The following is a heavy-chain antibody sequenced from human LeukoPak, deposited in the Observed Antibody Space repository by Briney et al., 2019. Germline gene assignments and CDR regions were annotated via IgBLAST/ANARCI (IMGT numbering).Heavy chain of an antibody. CDR2: ISRSGSSI. CDR1: GFTFNNYA. Sequence: GGSLRLSCAASGFTFNNYAMNWVRQAPGKGLEWVSHISRSGSSIFYADSVKGRFTIFRDNGRNSLYLQMSSLRAEDTAVYYCATESSRSSAYWGQGTLVTVSS. CDR3: ATESSRSSAY. V-gene: IGHV3-48*01. J-gene: IGHJ4*02. D-gene: IGHD6-6*01.